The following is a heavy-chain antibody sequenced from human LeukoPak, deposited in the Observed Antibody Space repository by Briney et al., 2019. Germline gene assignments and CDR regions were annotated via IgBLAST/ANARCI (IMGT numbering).Heavy chain of an antibody. Sequence: ASVKVSCKASGYTFTSYYMHWVRQAPGQGLEWMGWINPNSGGTNYAQKFQGRVTMTRDTSISTAYMELSRLRSDDTAVYYCARAALYCSSTSCPADYWGQGTLVTVSS. CDR1: GYTFTSYY. CDR2: INPNSGGT. J-gene: IGHJ4*02. V-gene: IGHV1-2*02. CDR3: ARAALYCSSTSCPADY. D-gene: IGHD2-2*01.